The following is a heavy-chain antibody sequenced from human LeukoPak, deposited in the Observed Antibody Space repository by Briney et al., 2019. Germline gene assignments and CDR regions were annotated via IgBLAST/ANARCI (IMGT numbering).Heavy chain of an antibody. V-gene: IGHV1-2*02. Sequence: ASVKVSCKASGYTFTGYYMHWVRQAPGQGLEWMGWINPNSGGTNYAQKFQGRVTMTRDTSISTAYMELSRLRSDDTAVYYCATRGYCSSTSCYAEYFQHWGQGTLVTVSS. D-gene: IGHD2-2*01. J-gene: IGHJ1*01. CDR1: GYTFTGYY. CDR3: ATRGYCSSTSCYAEYFQH. CDR2: INPNSGGT.